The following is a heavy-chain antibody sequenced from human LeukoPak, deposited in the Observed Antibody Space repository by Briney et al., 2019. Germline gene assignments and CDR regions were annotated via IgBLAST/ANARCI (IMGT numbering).Heavy chain of an antibody. CDR2: INHSGST. CDR1: GGSFSGYY. J-gene: IGHJ4*02. V-gene: IGHV4-34*01. CDR3: AGDLRLYCSDGICYGHLDY. D-gene: IGHD2-15*01. Sequence: PSETLSLTCAVYGGSFSGYYWSWIRQPPGKGLEWIGEINHSGSTNYNPSLKSRVTISVDTSKNQFSLKLSSVTAADTAVYYCAGDLRLYCSDGICYGHLDYWGQGTLVTVSS.